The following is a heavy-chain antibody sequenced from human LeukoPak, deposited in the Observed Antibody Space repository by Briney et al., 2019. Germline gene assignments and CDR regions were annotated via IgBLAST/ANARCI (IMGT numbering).Heavy chain of an antibody. CDR2: ISDSGGET. CDR1: GFTFSYYA. J-gene: IGHJ6*04. Sequence: PGRSLRLSCAASGFTFSYYAMSWVRQAPGRGLEWVSVISDSGGETSYADSGKGRFTISRDNSKNTLYLQMNSLRAEDTAVYYCAKDPHYDFWSGPTMDVWGKGTTVTVSS. D-gene: IGHD3-3*01. V-gene: IGHV3-23*01. CDR3: AKDPHYDFWSGPTMDV.